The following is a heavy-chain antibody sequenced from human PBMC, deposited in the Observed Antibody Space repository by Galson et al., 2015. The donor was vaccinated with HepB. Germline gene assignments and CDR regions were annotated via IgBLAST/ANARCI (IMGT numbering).Heavy chain of an antibody. Sequence: SLRLSCAASGFTVSNHAMNWVRQAPGKGLEWVSSIIGSVGSTYYADSVNGRFTISRDNSKNMLYLQLNSLTVDDTAEYYCAKGTYGDYRAFDYWGQGTLVTVSS. V-gene: IGHV3-23*01. CDR3: AKGTYGDYRAFDY. CDR1: GFTVSNHA. CDR2: IIGSVGST. J-gene: IGHJ4*02. D-gene: IGHD4-17*01.